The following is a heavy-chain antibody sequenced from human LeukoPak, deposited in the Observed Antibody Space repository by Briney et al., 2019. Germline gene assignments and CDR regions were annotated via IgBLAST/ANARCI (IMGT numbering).Heavy chain of an antibody. CDR2: ISSSGSTI. CDR3: ARVEPLTGYYIPLPHY. J-gene: IGHJ4*02. V-gene: IGHV3-48*03. CDR1: GFTFSSYE. Sequence: GGSLRLSCAASGFTFSSYEMNWVRQAPGKGLEWVSYISSSGSTIYYADSVKGRFTISRDNAKNSLYLQMNSLRAEDTAVYYCARVEPLTGYYIPLPHYWGQGTLVTVSS. D-gene: IGHD3-9*01.